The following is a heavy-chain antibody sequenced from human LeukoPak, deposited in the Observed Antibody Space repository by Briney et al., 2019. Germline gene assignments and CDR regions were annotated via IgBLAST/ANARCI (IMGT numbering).Heavy chain of an antibody. J-gene: IGHJ2*01. Sequence: GGSLRLSCAASGFAFSSYAMSWVRQAPGKGLEWVSSIRGTGATTFHADSVKGRFTISRDNSKNTLYLQMNGLRSEDTAVYYCAQGARADTFWYFDLWGRGTLVTVSS. D-gene: IGHD3-16*01. CDR3: AQGARADTFWYFDL. CDR1: GFAFSSYA. CDR2: IRGTGATT. V-gene: IGHV3-23*01.